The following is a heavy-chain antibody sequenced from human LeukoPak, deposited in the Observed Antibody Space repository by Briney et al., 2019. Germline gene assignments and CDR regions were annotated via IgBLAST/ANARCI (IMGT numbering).Heavy chain of an antibody. CDR3: ARAVVVVAATMYNWFDP. CDR2: INHSGST. J-gene: IGHJ5*02. D-gene: IGHD2-15*01. V-gene: IGHV4-34*01. Sequence: SETLSLTCAVYGGSFSGYYWSWIRQPPGKGLEWIGEINHSGSTNYNPSLKSRVTISVDTSKNQFSLKLSSVTAADTAVYYCARAVVVVAATMYNWFDPWGQGTLVTVSS. CDR1: GGSFSGYY.